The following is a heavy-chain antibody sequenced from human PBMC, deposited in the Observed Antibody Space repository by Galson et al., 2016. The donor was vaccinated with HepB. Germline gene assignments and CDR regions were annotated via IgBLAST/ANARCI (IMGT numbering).Heavy chain of an antibody. CDR2: IVYHGSNQ. D-gene: IGHD1-26*01. CDR1: GFTFSSYA. V-gene: IGHV3-30*04. J-gene: IGHJ5*02. CDR3: ARDALPSEPPPCGWFDP. Sequence: SLRLSCAASGFTFSSYAMHWVRQVPGKGLEWVAVIVYHGSNQYYADSVKGRFTISRDSSNNTLYLQMNSLRAEDTAVYYCARDALPSEPPPCGWFDPWGQGTLVTVSS.